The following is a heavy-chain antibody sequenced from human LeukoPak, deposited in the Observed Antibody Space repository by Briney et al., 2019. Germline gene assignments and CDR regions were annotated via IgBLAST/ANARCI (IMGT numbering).Heavy chain of an antibody. Sequence: SETLSLTCAVSGGSISSSNWWSWVRQPPGKGLEWIGEIYHSGSTNYNPSLKSRVTISVDKSENQFSLKLSSVTAADTAVYYCARGGVAGAFDYWGQGTLVTVSS. CDR2: IYHSGST. D-gene: IGHD6-19*01. V-gene: IGHV4-4*02. J-gene: IGHJ4*02. CDR3: ARGGVAGAFDY. CDR1: GGSISSSNW.